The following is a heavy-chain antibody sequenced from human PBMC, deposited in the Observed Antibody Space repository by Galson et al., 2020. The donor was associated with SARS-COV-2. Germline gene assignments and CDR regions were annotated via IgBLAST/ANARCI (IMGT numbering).Heavy chain of an antibody. CDR1: GYSISNGYY. CDR2: IYHRGIT. Sequence: SETLSLTCGVSGYSISNGYYWGWIRQPPGKGLEWIGSIYHRGITYYRPSLKSRVTLSVDTSKNQFYLRLNSLTAADTAVYYCARQDPILAPSPFDFWGQGSLVSVSS. V-gene: IGHV4-38-2*01. CDR3: ARQDPILAPSPFDF. D-gene: IGHD2-15*01. J-gene: IGHJ4*02.